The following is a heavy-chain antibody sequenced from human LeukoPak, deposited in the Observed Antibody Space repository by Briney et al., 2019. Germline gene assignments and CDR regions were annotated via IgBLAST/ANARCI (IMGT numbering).Heavy chain of an antibody. J-gene: IGHJ4*02. Sequence: SETLSLTCTVSGGSISSSSYYWGWIRQPPGKGLEWIGSIYYSGSTYYNPSLKSRVTISVDTSKNQFSLKLSSVTAADTAVYYCARLGEYSSSWYHPSPLDYWGQGTLVTVSS. CDR2: IYYSGST. CDR3: ARLGEYSSSWYHPSPLDY. V-gene: IGHV4-39*01. D-gene: IGHD6-13*01. CDR1: GGSISSSSYY.